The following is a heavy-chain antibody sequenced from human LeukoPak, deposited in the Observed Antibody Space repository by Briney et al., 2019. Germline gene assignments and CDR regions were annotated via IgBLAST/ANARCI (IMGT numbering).Heavy chain of an antibody. CDR2: IKPNSGGT. D-gene: IGHD6-13*01. CDR1: GYTFTGYY. Sequence: ASVKVSCKASGYTFTGYYMHWVRQAPGQGLEWMGWIKPNSGGTNYAQKFQGRVTMTRDTSISTAYMELSRLRSDDTAVYYCARDELSAAAAGIPGYWGQGTLVTVSS. J-gene: IGHJ4*02. V-gene: IGHV1-2*02. CDR3: ARDELSAAAAGIPGY.